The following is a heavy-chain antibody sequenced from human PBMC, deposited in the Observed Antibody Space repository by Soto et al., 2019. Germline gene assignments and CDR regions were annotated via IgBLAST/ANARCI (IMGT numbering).Heavy chain of an antibody. CDR2: INSDGSST. D-gene: IGHD1-26*01. J-gene: IGHJ2*01. CDR3: ARGGSLNWYFDL. V-gene: IGHV3-74*01. CDR1: GFTFGSYW. Sequence: EVQLVESGGGLVQPGGSLRLSCAASGFTFGSYWMHWVRQAPGKGLVWVSRINSDGSSTSYADSVKGRFTISRDNAKNTLYLQMNSLRVEDTAVYYCARGGSLNWYFDLWGRGTLVTVSS.